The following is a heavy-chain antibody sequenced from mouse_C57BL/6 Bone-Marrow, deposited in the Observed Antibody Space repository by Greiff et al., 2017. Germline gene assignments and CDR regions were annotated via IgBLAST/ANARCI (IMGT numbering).Heavy chain of an antibody. CDR2: IDPENGDT. D-gene: IGHD2-4*01. CDR1: GFNIKDDY. V-gene: IGHV14-4*01. CDR3: TSYYFIDYDYDGEASYAMDY. Sequence: VQLQQSGAELVRPGASVKLSCTASGFNIKDDYMHWVKQRPEQGLEWIGWIDPENGDTEYASKFQGQATITADTSSNTAYLQLSSLTSEDTAVYYCTSYYFIDYDYDGEASYAMDYWGQGTSVTVSS. J-gene: IGHJ4*01.